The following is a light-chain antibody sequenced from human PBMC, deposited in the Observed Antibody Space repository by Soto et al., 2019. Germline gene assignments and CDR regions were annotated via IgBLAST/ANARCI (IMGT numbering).Light chain of an antibody. V-gene: IGLV2-14*01. CDR1: RDDIGAYDY. CDR3: NSYTNSSAVV. CDR2: EVI. Sequence: QSALTQPASVCGSPGQSITISCDGTRDDIGAYDYVSWYQQHPGNAPKLLVYEVINRPSGVSDRFSGSKSGNTASLTISGLQAEDEADYYCNSYTNSSAVVFGGGTKVTVL. J-gene: IGLJ2*01.